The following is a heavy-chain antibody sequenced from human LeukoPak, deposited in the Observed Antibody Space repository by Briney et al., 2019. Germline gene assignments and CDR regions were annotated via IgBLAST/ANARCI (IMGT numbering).Heavy chain of an antibody. CDR1: GYTFTSYP. CDR3: AKGYCSGGTCYSYDY. CDR2: ITTYNGNT. Sequence: ASVKVSCKASGYTFTSYPISWVRQAPGQGLEWMGWITTYNGNTHYAQKLQGRVTMTTETSTSTVYMELNSLRSEDTAVYYCAKGYCSGGTCYSYDYWGQGTLVTVSS. D-gene: IGHD2-15*01. J-gene: IGHJ4*02. V-gene: IGHV1-18*01.